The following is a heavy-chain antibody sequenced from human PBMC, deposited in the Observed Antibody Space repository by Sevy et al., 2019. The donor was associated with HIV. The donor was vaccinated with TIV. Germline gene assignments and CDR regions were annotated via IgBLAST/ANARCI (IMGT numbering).Heavy chain of an antibody. D-gene: IGHD3-10*01. CDR1: GGTFSSYA. V-gene: IGHV1-69*13. Sequence: ASVKVSCKASGGTFSSYAISWVRQAPGQGLEWMGGIIPIFGTANYAQRFQGRVTITADESTRTAYMELSSLRSEDTSVYYCARDRRGGDYYYGMDVWGQGTTVTVSS. J-gene: IGHJ6*02. CDR3: ARDRRGGDYYYGMDV. CDR2: IIPIFGTA.